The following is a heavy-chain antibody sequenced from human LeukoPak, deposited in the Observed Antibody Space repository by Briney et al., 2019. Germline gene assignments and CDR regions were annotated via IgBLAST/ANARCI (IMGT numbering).Heavy chain of an antibody. Sequence: GGSLRLSCAASGFTFSSYSMNWVRQAPGKGLEWVSSISSSSSYIYYADSVKGRFTISRDNANNVLYLQMNSLRAEDTAVYYCARAWYYGSGSYPDLYDYWGQGTLVTVSS. D-gene: IGHD3-10*01. V-gene: IGHV3-21*06. CDR2: ISSSSSYI. CDR3: ARAWYYGSGSYPDLYDY. CDR1: GFTFSSYS. J-gene: IGHJ4*02.